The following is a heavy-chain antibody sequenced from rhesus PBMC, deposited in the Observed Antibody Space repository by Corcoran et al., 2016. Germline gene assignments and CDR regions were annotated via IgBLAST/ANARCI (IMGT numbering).Heavy chain of an antibody. D-gene: IGHD5-24*01. Sequence: EVQLVESGGGLAKPGGSLRLSCAASGFTFSDYYMHWVRQASGKGLEWVSRISNGGGSTWYADSVKGRFTISRDNSKNTLSLQMNSLRAEDTAVYYCAKERRYSGPFDYWGQGVLVTVSS. V-gene: IGHV3-59*01. CDR3: AKERRYSGPFDY. CDR1: GFTFSDYY. J-gene: IGHJ4*01. CDR2: ISNGGGST.